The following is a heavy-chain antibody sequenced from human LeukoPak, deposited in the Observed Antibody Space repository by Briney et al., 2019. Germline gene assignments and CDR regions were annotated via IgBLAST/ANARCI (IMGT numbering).Heavy chain of an antibody. V-gene: IGHV1-18*01. J-gene: IGHJ4*02. CDR1: GYTFTSYG. CDR2: ISAYNGNT. D-gene: IGHD4-23*01. Sequence: ASVKVSCKASGYTFTSYGMSWVRQAPGQGLEWMGWISAYNGNTNYAQKLQGRVTMTTDTSTSTAYMELRSLRSDDTAVYYCARGLYSHDYGGKEADYWGQGTLVTVSS. CDR3: ARGLYSHDYGGKEADY.